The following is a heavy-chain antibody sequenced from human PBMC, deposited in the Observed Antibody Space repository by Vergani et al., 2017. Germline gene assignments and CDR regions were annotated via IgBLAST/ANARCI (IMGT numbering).Heavy chain of an antibody. Sequence: QVQLQESGPGLVKPSETLSLTCTVPGGSISSYYWSWIRQPAGEGLEWIWRIYTSGSTNYNPSLKSRVTMSVDTSKNQFSLKLSSVTAADTAVYYCARGYYDSSGYAFDIWGEGTMVTVSS. CDR1: GGSISSYY. CDR3: ARGYYDSSGYAFDI. V-gene: IGHV4-4*07. D-gene: IGHD3-22*01. CDR2: IYTSGST. J-gene: IGHJ3*02.